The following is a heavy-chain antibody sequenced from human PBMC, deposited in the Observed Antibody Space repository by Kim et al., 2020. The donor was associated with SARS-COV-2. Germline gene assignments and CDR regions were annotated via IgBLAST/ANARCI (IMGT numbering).Heavy chain of an antibody. CDR1: GYTFSTYA. Sequence: ASVKVSCKASGYTFSTYAIHWVRQAPGQRLEWMGWINPGNGDTKYSQKFQGRVTITRDTSASTAYMELSSLRSEDTAVYYCASQAGVVEGNTGDYWGQGS. D-gene: IGHD1-26*01. J-gene: IGHJ4*02. CDR3: ASQAGVVEGNTGDY. CDR2: INPGNGDT. V-gene: IGHV1-3*01.